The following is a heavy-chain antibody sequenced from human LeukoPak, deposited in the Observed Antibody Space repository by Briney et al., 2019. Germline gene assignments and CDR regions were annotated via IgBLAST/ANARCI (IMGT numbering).Heavy chain of an antibody. D-gene: IGHD3-9*01. CDR3: ARSIGLTGGGVDV. J-gene: IGHJ6*02. CDR1: GFTFSDYN. Sequence: GGSLRLSWAASGFTFSDYNMNWVRQAPGKGLEWVSYITNSGTSIHYADSVKGRFTISRDNAKNSLYLQMNSLRAEDTAVYYCARSIGLTGGGVDVWGQGTTVTVSS. CDR2: ITNSGTSI. V-gene: IGHV3-11*01.